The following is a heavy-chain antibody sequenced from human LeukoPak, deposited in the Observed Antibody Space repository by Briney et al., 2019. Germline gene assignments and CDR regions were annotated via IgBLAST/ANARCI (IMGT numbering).Heavy chain of an antibody. D-gene: IGHD5-18*01. Sequence: SVKVSCKASGGTFSSYAISWVRQAPGQGLEWMGGIIPIFGTANYAQKFQGRVTIIADESTSTAYMELSSLRSEDTAVYYCARVHGYSYRDLDYWGQGTLVTVSS. CDR1: GGTFSSYA. V-gene: IGHV1-69*01. CDR3: ARVHGYSYRDLDY. J-gene: IGHJ4*02. CDR2: IIPIFGTA.